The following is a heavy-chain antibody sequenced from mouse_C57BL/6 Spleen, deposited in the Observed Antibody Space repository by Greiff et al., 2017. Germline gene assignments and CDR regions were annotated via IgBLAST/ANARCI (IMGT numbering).Heavy chain of an antibody. CDR1: GYTFTSYW. CDR2: IYPGSGST. CDR3: GIYYYGSRGGYFDY. V-gene: IGHV1-55*01. J-gene: IGHJ2*01. D-gene: IGHD1-1*01. Sequence: QVQLQQPGAELVKPGASVKMSCKASGYTFTSYWITWVKQRPGQGLEWIGDIYPGSGSTNYNEKFKSKATLTVDTSSSTAYMQLSSLTSEDSAVYYCGIYYYGSRGGYFDYGGKGTTLTVSS.